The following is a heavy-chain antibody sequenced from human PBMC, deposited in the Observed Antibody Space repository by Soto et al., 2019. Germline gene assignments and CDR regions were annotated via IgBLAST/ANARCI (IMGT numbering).Heavy chain of an antibody. CDR3: ARAPYYDFWSGYAGYYYYGMDV. CDR2: ISYDGSNK. V-gene: IGHV3-33*01. Sequence: GGSLILSCAASGFTFSSDCRHWVRQSPGKGQEWVPGISYDGSNKYYAESVQGRFSISRDNSKNTLYLQMNSLRAEDTAVYYCARAPYYDFWSGYAGYYYYGMDVWGQGTTVTVSS. CDR1: GFTFSSDC. J-gene: IGHJ6*02. D-gene: IGHD3-3*01.